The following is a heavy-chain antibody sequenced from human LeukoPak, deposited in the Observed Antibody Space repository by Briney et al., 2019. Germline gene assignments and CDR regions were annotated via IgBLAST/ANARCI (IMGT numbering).Heavy chain of an antibody. CDR3: ANDVEMAMGH. CDR1: GFTFSSFS. V-gene: IGHV3-21*01. CDR2: ISSSSSYI. D-gene: IGHD5-24*01. Sequence: PGGSLRLSFAAPGFTFSSFSMNWVRQAPGKGLEWVSSISSSSSYIYYADSVKGRFTISRDNAKNSLYLQMNSLRAEDTAVYYCANDVEMAMGHWGQGTLVTVSS. J-gene: IGHJ4*02.